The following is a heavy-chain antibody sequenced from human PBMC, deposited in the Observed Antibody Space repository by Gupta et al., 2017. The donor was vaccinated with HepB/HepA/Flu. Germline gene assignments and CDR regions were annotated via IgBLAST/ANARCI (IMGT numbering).Heavy chain of an antibody. J-gene: IGHJ4*02. V-gene: IGHV3-74*01. CDR2: MNEDGSRI. D-gene: IGHD4-17*01. Sequence: EAPVEESGGGVVPPGGSLRLSCVASEFTFSNFWMHWFRQVPGKGLVWVSRMNEDGSRIDYADSVKGRFTSSRDNAKKTLYLQMNSLRAEDTAVYDCGRDAGGERDYWGQGGLGTVSS. CDR1: EFTFSNFW. CDR3: GRDAGGERDY.